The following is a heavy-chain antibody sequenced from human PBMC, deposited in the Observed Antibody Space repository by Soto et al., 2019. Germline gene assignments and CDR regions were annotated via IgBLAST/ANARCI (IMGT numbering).Heavy chain of an antibody. Sequence: SETLSLTCTVSGGSISSYYWSWIRQPPGEGLEWIGYIYYSGSTNYNPSLKSRVTISVDTSKNQFSLKLSSVTAADTAVYYCARGYSSSSHYYYYYYYMDVWGKGTTVTVSS. CDR2: IYYSGST. CDR3: ARGYSSSSHYYYYYYYMDV. CDR1: GGSISSYY. D-gene: IGHD6-13*01. J-gene: IGHJ6*03. V-gene: IGHV4-59*01.